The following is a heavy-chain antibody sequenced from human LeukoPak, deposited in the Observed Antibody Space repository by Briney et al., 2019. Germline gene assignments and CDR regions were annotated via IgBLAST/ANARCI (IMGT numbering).Heavy chain of an antibody. D-gene: IGHD3-22*01. V-gene: IGHV3-23*01. CDR3: ANLASSGYYYAGVY. J-gene: IGHJ4*02. Sequence: GGSLRLSCAASGFTFSGYAMSWVRQAPGKGLEWVSAISGSGGSTYYADSVKGRFTISRDNSKNTLYLQMNSLRAEDTAVYHCANLASSGYYYAGVYWGQGTLVTVSS. CDR2: ISGSGGST. CDR1: GFTFSGYA.